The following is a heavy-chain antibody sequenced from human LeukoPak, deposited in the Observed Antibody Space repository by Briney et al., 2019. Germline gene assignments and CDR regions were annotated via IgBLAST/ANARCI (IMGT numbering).Heavy chain of an antibody. V-gene: IGHV1-2*02. CDR2: IKPKSGGT. D-gene: IGHD3-16*02. Sequence: VASVKVSYKASGYTFTGYYMHWVRQAPGQGLEWMAWIKPKSGGTNYAQKFQGRVTMTRDTSISTAYMELSRLRSDDTAVYYCARAPANYDFVWGSYREYYFDYWGQGTLVTVSS. J-gene: IGHJ4*02. CDR1: GYTFTGYY. CDR3: ARAPANYDFVWGSYREYYFDY.